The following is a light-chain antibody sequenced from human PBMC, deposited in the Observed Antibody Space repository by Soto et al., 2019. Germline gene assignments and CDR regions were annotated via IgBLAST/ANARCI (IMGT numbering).Light chain of an antibody. CDR3: QQGYSTPHV. J-gene: IGKJ2*01. CDR1: QNSLNY. V-gene: IGKV1-39*01. Sequence: DIQMTQSPSSLSASVVDIVTITFRASQNSLNYLHWYQQKPGKAPNLLTLQSGFPSQFSGSGSGTDFTLTISSLQPEDCATYDCQQGYSTPHVFGKGTKVEI.